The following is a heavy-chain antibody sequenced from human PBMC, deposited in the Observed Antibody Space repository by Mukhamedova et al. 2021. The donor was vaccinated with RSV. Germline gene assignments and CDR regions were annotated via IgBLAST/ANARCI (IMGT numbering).Heavy chain of an antibody. CDR2: ISAYGERT. CDR1: IFA. J-gene: IGHJ2*01. Sequence: IFAMSWVRQFPGKGLEWVSAISAYGERTYYADSVRGRFTVSRDNSKNTLYLQMDSLRAEDTALYFCAKDPVGYGSAWFAAPLWG. D-gene: IGHD6-19*01. CDR3: AKDPVGYGSAWFAAPL. V-gene: IGHV3-23*01.